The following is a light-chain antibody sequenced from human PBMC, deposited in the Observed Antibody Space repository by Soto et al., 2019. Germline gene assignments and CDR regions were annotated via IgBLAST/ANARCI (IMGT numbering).Light chain of an antibody. J-gene: IGKJ3*01. CDR3: QQSYSTPPFT. CDR1: QSISSY. V-gene: IGKV1-39*01. Sequence: DIQMTQSPSSLSASVGDRVTITCRASQSISSYLNWYQQKPGKAPNLLIYAASNLQSGVPSRFGGSGSGTDFTLTISSLQPEDFATYYCQQSYSTPPFTFGPGTKVDIK. CDR2: AAS.